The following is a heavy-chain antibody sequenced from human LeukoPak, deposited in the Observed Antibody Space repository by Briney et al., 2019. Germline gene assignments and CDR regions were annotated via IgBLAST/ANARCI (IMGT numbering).Heavy chain of an antibody. CDR2: IIPVFGTA. CDR3: ARRGRSSSLDVPWFDS. Sequence: ASVKVSCKASGVTLSSFTVTWVRQAPGQGLEWMGGIIPVFGTANYAQKFQGRVTITADESTRTAYMELTSLRSEDTAAYYCARRGRSSSLDVPWFDSWGQGTLVTVSS. J-gene: IGHJ5*01. D-gene: IGHD6-6*01. CDR1: GVTLSSFT. V-gene: IGHV1-69*13.